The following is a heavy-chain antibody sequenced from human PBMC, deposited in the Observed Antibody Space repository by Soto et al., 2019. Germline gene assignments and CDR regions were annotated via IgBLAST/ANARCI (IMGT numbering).Heavy chain of an antibody. V-gene: IGHV1-69*05. CDR2: IIPIFGTA. Sequence: SVKVSCKASGGTFSSYAISWVRQAPGQGLEWMGGIIPIFGTANYAQKFQGRVTMTRDASTSTVYMELSSLKSEDTAVYYCAREQINHYYGMDVWGQGTSVTVSS. CDR3: AREQINHYYGMDV. J-gene: IGHJ6*02. CDR1: GGTFSSYA.